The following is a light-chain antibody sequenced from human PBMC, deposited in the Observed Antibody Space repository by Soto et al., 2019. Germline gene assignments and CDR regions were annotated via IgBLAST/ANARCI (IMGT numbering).Light chain of an antibody. J-gene: IGLJ1*01. CDR1: SSDVGGYNY. CDR3: SSYTSSSIDYV. CDR2: EVS. Sequence: QSALTQPASVSGSPGQSITISCTGTSSDVGGYNYVSWYQQHPGKAPKLMIYEVSNRPSGVSNRFSGSKSGNTASLTISGLQDEDEADYYCSSYTSSSIDYVFGTGTKLTLL. V-gene: IGLV2-14*01.